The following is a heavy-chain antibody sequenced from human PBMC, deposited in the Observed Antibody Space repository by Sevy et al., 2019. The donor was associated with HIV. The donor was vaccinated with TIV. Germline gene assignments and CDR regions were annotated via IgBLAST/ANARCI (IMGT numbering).Heavy chain of an antibody. V-gene: IGHV3-30-3*01. CDR3: AREGGPTSVWTPGNY. D-gene: IGHD6-19*01. CDR1: GFRFSTHA. Sequence: GGSLRLSCAASGFRFSTHAMHWVRQAPGKGLDWVALISYDGSAKYYADSVKGRFTVSRDDSKNTLYLQMKSLRPEDSAVYYCAREGGPTSVWTPGNYWGQRTQVTVSS. CDR2: ISYDGSAK. J-gene: IGHJ4*02.